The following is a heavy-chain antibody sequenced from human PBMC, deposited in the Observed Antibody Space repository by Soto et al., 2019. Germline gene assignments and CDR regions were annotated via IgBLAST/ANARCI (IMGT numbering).Heavy chain of an antibody. CDR2: INHSGST. J-gene: IGHJ4*02. CDR1: GGSFSGYY. Sequence: QVQLQQWGAGLLKPSETLSLTCAVYGGSFSGYYWSWIRQPPGKGLEWIGEINHSGSTNYNPSLKSRVTISVDTSKNQFSLKLSSVTAADTAVYYCARVGYYYDSSGYYPYYFDYWGQGTLVTVSS. D-gene: IGHD3-22*01. V-gene: IGHV4-34*01. CDR3: ARVGYYYDSSGYYPYYFDY.